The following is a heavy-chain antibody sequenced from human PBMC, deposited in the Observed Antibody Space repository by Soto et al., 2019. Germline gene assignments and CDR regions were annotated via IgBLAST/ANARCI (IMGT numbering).Heavy chain of an antibody. V-gene: IGHV4-59*01. CDR2: IYYSGST. CDR1: GGSISSYY. D-gene: IGHD3-22*01. J-gene: IGHJ4*02. Sequence: QVQLQESGPGLVKPSETLSLTCTVSGGSISSYYWSWIRQPPGKGLEWIGYIYYSGSTNYNPSLKSRVTISVDTSKNRFSLKLSSVTAADTAVYYCARMGYYYDSSGYYRGGYFDYWGQGTLVTVSS. CDR3: ARMGYYYDSSGYYRGGYFDY.